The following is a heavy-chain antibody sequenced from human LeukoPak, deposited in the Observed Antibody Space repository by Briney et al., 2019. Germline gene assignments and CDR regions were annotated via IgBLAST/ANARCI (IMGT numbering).Heavy chain of an antibody. V-gene: IGHV3-66*01. Sequence: GGSLRLSCAASGFTVSANYMSWVRQAPGKGLEWVSLIYSGGNTYYADSVEGRFTLSRDKSTNTAYLQMNSLRVADTTMYYCTTVTDPWFYFASWGQGTLVAVSS. CDR3: TTVTDPWFYFAS. D-gene: IGHD3-9*01. CDR2: IYSGGNT. CDR1: GFTVSANY. J-gene: IGHJ4*02.